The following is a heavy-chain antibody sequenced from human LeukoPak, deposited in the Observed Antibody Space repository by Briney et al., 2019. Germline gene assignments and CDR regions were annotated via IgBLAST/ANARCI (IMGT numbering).Heavy chain of an antibody. V-gene: IGHV3-21*01. CDR2: ISSSSSYI. D-gene: IGHD6-19*01. CDR3: ARRWYSSAGTDY. J-gene: IGHJ4*02. CDR1: GFTFSSYS. Sequence: GGSLRLSCAASGFTFSSYSMNWVRQAPGKGLEWVSSISSSSSYIYYADSVKGRSTISRDNAKNSLYLQMNSLRAEDTAVYYCARRWYSSAGTDYWGQGTLVTVSS.